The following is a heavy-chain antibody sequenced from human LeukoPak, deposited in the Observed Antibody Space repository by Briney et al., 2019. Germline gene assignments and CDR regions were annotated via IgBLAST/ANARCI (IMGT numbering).Heavy chain of an antibody. J-gene: IGHJ4*02. V-gene: IGHV3-9*01. D-gene: IGHD3-22*01. CDR1: GFTFDDYA. Sequence: GGSLRLSCAASGFTFDDYAMHWVRQAPGKGLEWVSGISWNSGSIGYADSVKGRFTISRDNAKNSLYLQMNSLRAEDTALYYCAKDRDYYDSSGCLDYWGQGTLVTVSS. CDR3: AKDRDYYDSSGCLDY. CDR2: ISWNSGSI.